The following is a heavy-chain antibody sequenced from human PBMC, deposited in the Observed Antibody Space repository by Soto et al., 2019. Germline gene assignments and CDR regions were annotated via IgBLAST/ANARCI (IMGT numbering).Heavy chain of an antibody. J-gene: IGHJ5*02. CDR2: IYYSGST. CDR1: GGSISSYY. Sequence: PSETLSLTCTVSGGSISSYYWSWIRQPPGKGLEWIGYIYYSGSTNYNPSLKSRVTISVDTSKNQFSLKLSSVTAADTAVYYCARHRRDIVVVPAAISAQVPVRFDPWGQGTLVTVSS. D-gene: IGHD2-2*01. V-gene: IGHV4-59*08. CDR3: ARHRRDIVVVPAAISAQVPVRFDP.